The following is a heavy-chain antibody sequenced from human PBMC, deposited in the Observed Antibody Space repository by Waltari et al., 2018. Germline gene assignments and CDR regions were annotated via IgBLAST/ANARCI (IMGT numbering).Heavy chain of an antibody. V-gene: IGHV5-51*03. Sequence: EVQLVQSGAEVKKPGESLKISCKGSGYSFTSYWIGWVRQMHGKGLEWMGIIYPGDSDTRYSPSFQGQVTISADKSISTAYLQWSSLKASDTAMYYCARRDYYDSSGHPSTFDYWGQGTLVTVSS. CDR2: IYPGDSDT. CDR1: GYSFTSYW. CDR3: ARRDYYDSSGHPSTFDY. J-gene: IGHJ4*02. D-gene: IGHD3-22*01.